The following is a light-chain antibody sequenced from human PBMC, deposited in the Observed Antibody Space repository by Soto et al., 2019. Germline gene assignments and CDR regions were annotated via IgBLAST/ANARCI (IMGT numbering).Light chain of an antibody. V-gene: IGKV1-39*01. J-gene: IGKJ1*01. Sequence: DIQMTQSPSSLSASVGDRVTITCRTSQSISGYLNWYRHKPGKAPTLLIYAASTLQSGVPSRFSGSGSGTDFTLTISNLQPEDFATYFCQQSYSTPPWTFGQGTKVDIK. CDR2: AAS. CDR3: QQSYSTPPWT. CDR1: QSISGY.